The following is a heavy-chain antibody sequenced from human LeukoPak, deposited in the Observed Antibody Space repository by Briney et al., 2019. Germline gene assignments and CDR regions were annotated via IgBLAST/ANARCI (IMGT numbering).Heavy chain of an antibody. CDR3: ARDRWGPGYMDV. D-gene: IGHD3-16*01. Sequence: PSETLSLTCAVYGGSFSGYYWSWIRQPPGKGLEWIGEINHSGSTNYNPSLKSRVTISVDTSKNQFSLKLSSVTAADTAVYYCARDRWGPGYMDVWGKGTTVTVSS. V-gene: IGHV4-34*01. J-gene: IGHJ6*03. CDR1: GGSFSGYY. CDR2: INHSGST.